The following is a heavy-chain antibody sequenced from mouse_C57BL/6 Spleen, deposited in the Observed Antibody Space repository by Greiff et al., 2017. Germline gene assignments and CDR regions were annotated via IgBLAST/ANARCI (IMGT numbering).Heavy chain of an antibody. CDR3: ALYDYDETWFAY. Sequence: QVQLQQSGPELVKPGASVKISCKASGYAFSSSWMNWVKQRPGKGLEWIGRIYPGDGDTNYNGKFKGKATLTADKSSSTAYMQLSSLTSEDSAVYFCALYDYDETWFAYWGQVTLVTVSA. D-gene: IGHD2-4*01. CDR1: GYAFSSSW. V-gene: IGHV1-82*01. J-gene: IGHJ3*01. CDR2: IYPGDGDT.